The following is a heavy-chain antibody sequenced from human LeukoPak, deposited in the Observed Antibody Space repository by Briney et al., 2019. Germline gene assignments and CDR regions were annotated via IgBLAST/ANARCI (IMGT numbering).Heavy chain of an antibody. D-gene: IGHD6-19*01. CDR3: ARQIALAGEWAFDI. V-gene: IGHV4-39*01. J-gene: IGHJ3*02. CDR1: GASFSGSGYC. Sequence: SETLSLTCAVSGASFSGSGYCWSWIRQPRGKGLGWIGSISYGGHTYYSPSLRRRVTISVDTSNNRFSLQLSSVTAADTAVYYCARQIALAGEWAFDIWGQGTMGTVSS. CDR2: ISYGGHT.